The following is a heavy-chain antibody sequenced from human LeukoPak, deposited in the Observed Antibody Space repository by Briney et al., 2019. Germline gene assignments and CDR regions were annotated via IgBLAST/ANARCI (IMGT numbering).Heavy chain of an antibody. CDR2: ISGSGGST. Sequence: PGGSLRLSCAASGFTFSSYAMSWVRQAPGKGLERVSAISGSGGSTYYADSVKGRFTISRDNSKNTLYLQMNSLRAEDTAVYYCAKVWAGTEDYYYYGMDVWGQGTTVTVSS. D-gene: IGHD6-19*01. J-gene: IGHJ6*02. V-gene: IGHV3-23*01. CDR3: AKVWAGTEDYYYYGMDV. CDR1: GFTFSSYA.